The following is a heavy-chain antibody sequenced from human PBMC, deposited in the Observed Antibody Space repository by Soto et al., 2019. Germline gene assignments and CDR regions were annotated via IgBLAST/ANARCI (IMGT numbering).Heavy chain of an antibody. D-gene: IGHD2-2*01. J-gene: IGHJ6*03. CDR2: ISGSGIST. CDR1: GLTFSTYA. Sequence: EVQLLESGGGLVQPGGSLRLSCAGSGLTFSTYAGSWVRQAPGKGPEWVAGISGSGISTYYADSVKGRFTISRDNSENTLFLQMSSLRADDTAVYYCAKDGGPADRGYMDVWGKGTTVTVSS. V-gene: IGHV3-23*01. CDR3: AKDGGPADRGYMDV.